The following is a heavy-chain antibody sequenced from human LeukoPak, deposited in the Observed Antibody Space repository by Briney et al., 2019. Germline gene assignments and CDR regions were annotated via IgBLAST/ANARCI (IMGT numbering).Heavy chain of an antibody. CDR2: ISSSGGST. D-gene: IGHD3-10*01. CDR3: ANLRSWYGSGSYRTRFDY. CDR1: GFTFSSSA. J-gene: IGHJ4*02. Sequence: PGGSLRLSCAASGFTFSSSAMSWVRQAPGKGLEWVSGISSSGGSTYYADSVKGRFTISRDNSKNTLYLQMNSLRAEDTAVYYCANLRSWYGSGSYRTRFDYWGQGTLVTVSS. V-gene: IGHV3-23*01.